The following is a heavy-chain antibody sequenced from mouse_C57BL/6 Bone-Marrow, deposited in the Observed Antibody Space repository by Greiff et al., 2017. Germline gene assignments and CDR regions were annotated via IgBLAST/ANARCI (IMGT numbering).Heavy chain of an antibody. CDR1: GFTFSDYY. D-gene: IGHD6-1*01. CDR3: ARPGLCAWFAY. CDR2: ISTGGGST. V-gene: IGHV5-12*01. J-gene: IGHJ3*01. Sequence: EVKLEESGGGLVQPGGSLKLSCAASGFTFSDYYMYWVRQTPEKRLEWVAYISTGGGSTYYPDTVKGRFTSSRDNAKNTLYLQMSRLKSEDTAMYYCARPGLCAWFAYWGQGALVTVSA.